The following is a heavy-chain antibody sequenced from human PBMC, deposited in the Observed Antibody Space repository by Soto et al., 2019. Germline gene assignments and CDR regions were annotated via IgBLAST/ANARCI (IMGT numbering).Heavy chain of an antibody. Sequence: PGGSLRLSCAASGFTFSSYAMSWVRQAPGKGLEWVSAISGSGGSTYYADSVKGRFTISRDNSKNTLYLQMNSLRAEDTAVYYCAKDYYDSSGYCPFDPWGQGTLVTVSS. V-gene: IGHV3-23*01. J-gene: IGHJ5*02. CDR3: AKDYYDSSGYCPFDP. CDR2: ISGSGGST. CDR1: GFTFSSYA. D-gene: IGHD3-22*01.